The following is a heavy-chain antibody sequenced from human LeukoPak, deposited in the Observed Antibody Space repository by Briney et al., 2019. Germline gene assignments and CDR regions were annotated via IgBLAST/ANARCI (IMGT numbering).Heavy chain of an antibody. Sequence: GGSLRLSCAASGFTFTNYSMNWVRQAPGKGLEWVSYISSSSSTIYYADSVKGRFTISRDNAKNSLYLQMNSLRAEDTAIYYCARDRRYYDSSGYYYGVDYWGQGTLVTISS. V-gene: IGHV3-48*04. CDR1: GFTFTNYS. CDR2: ISSSSSTI. CDR3: ARDRRYYDSSGYYYGVDY. D-gene: IGHD3-22*01. J-gene: IGHJ4*02.